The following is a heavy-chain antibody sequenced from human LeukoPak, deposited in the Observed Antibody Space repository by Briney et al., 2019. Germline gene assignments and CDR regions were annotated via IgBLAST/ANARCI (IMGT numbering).Heavy chain of an antibody. V-gene: IGHV3-48*03. CDR2: ISRGGSTI. Sequence: GGSLRLSCAASGFTFSSYEMSWVRQAPGKGLEWVSYISRGGSTIYYADSVKGRFTISRDNAKNSLYLQINSLRAEGTAVYYCAELGITMIGGVWGKGTTVTISS. D-gene: IGHD3-10*02. J-gene: IGHJ6*04. CDR3: AELGITMIGGV. CDR1: GFTFSSYE.